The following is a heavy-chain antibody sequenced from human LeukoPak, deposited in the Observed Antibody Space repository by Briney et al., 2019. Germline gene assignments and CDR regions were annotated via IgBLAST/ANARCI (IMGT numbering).Heavy chain of an antibody. CDR3: AKWGDFDVLTGYYVPDF. CDR2: ITGSGGNT. D-gene: IGHD3-9*01. CDR1: GFTFSNYA. J-gene: IGHJ4*02. V-gene: IGHV3-23*01. Sequence: PGASLRLSCAASGFTFSNYAMSWVRQAPGKGLEWVSAITGSGGNTYYADPEKGRFTISRDNSKNTLYLQMNSLRDEDTAVYYCAKWGDFDVLTGYYVPDFWGQGTLVTVSS.